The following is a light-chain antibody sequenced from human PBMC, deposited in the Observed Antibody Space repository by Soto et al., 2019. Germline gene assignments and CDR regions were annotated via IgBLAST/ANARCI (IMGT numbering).Light chain of an antibody. CDR1: QTVSRMY. CDR3: QQRNVWHPVT. V-gene: IGKV3D-20*02. J-gene: IGKJ5*01. CDR2: GTP. Sequence: EIVLTQSPGTLSLSPGERATVSCRASQTVSRMYLSWFQQKPGQAPRLLIYGTPTRATGIPVRFSGSGSGTDFTLTISSLEPEDSAVYYCQQRNVWHPVTFGQGTRLEI.